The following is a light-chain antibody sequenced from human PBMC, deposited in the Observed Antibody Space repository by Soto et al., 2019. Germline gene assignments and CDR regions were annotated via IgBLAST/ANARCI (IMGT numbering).Light chain of an antibody. CDR1: SSDVGSYNS. V-gene: IGLV2-14*03. J-gene: IGLJ1*01. Sequence: QSVLTQPASVSGSPGQSITISCTGTSSDVGSYNSVSWYQQHPGKAPKLIIYDVSHRPSGISYRFSGSKSGSTASLTISGLQAEDEADYYCGSYTSGSSYVFGSGTKVTVL. CDR3: GSYTSGSSYV. CDR2: DVS.